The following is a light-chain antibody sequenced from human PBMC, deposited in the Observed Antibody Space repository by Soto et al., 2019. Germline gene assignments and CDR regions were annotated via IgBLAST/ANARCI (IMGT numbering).Light chain of an antibody. CDR3: QQYNNWLRT. CDR2: GAS. V-gene: IGKV3D-15*01. J-gene: IGKJ2*01. CDR1: QSVSSN. Sequence: EIVMTQSLATLSVSPGERATLSCRASQSVSSNLAWYQQKPGQAPRLLIYGASIRATGIPARFSGSGSGTEFTLTISSLQSEDFAVYYCQQYNNWLRTFGQGTKLEIK.